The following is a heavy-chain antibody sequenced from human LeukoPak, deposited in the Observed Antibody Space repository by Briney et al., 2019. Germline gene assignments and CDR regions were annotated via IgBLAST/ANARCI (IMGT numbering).Heavy chain of an antibody. D-gene: IGHD2-2*01. CDR3: ARSPRLIVVVPAVDLGMDV. CDR2: IYTSVST. CDR1: GGSISSGSYY. V-gene: IGHV4-61*02. Sequence: PSETLSLTCTVSGGSISSGSYYWSWIRQPAGKGLEWIGRIYTSVSTNYNPSLKSRVTISVDTSKNQFSLKLSSVTAADTAVYYCARSPRLIVVVPAVDLGMDVWGKGTTVTVSS. J-gene: IGHJ6*04.